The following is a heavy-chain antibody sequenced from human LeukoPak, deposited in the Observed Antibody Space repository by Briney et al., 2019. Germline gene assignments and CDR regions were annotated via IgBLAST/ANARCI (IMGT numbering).Heavy chain of an antibody. Sequence: GESLQISCQGSGYSFTNYWIGWVRQMPGKGLEWMGVIYHGDSDTKYNPSFQGQVTISADKSISTAYLQWNSLKASDTAMYYCARPGENYSIDYWGQGTLVTVSS. CDR2: IYHGDSDT. CDR3: ARPGENYSIDY. D-gene: IGHD1-7*01. V-gene: IGHV5-51*01. CDR1: GYSFTNYW. J-gene: IGHJ4*02.